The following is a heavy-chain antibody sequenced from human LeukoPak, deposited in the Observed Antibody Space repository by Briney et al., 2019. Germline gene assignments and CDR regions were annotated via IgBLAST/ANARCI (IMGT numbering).Heavy chain of an antibody. CDR3: ARLEGIAAAAGLLGAFDI. Sequence: SETLSLTCTVSGGSISSGGYSWSWIRQPPGKGLEWIGYIYHSGSTNYNPSLKSRVTMSVDTSKNQFSLKLSSVTAADTAVYYCARLEGIAAAAGLLGAFDIWGQGTMVTVSS. V-gene: IGHV4-30-2*01. J-gene: IGHJ3*02. D-gene: IGHD6-13*01. CDR1: GGSISSGGYS. CDR2: IYHSGST.